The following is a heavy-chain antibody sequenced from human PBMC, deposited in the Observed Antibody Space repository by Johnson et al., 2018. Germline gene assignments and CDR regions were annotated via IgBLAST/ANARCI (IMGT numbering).Heavy chain of an antibody. CDR3: AGERGSGSYWRDDAFDI. CDR2: LWYDGSNK. D-gene: IGHD1-26*01. Sequence: QVQLQESGGGVVQPGRSLRLSCAASGFTFSSYGMHWVRQAPGKGLEWVAVLWYDGSNKYYADSVKGRFHISRDNSKNTLYLQMNSLRAEDTAVYYGAGERGSGSYWRDDAFDIWGQGTMVTVSS. J-gene: IGHJ3*02. V-gene: IGHV3-33*01. CDR1: GFTFSSYG.